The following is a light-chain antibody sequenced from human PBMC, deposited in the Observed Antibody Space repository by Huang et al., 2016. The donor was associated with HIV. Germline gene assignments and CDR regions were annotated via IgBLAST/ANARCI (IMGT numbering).Light chain of an antibody. CDR2: GAS. V-gene: IGKV3-15*01. J-gene: IGKJ2*01. CDR3: QQYENWPPEYT. CDR1: QNVRSS. Sequence: IVLTQSPAILSVSPGERATLSCRASQNVRSSFAWYQQRPGQPPRLLISGASTRATGIPARVSGSGSGTEFTLTISSLQSEDFAVYYCQQYENWPPEYTFGQGTKLEL.